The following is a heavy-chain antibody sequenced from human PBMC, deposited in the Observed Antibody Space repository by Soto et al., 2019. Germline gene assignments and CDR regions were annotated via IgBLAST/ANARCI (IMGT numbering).Heavy chain of an antibody. J-gene: IGHJ5*02. CDR2: IHYSGAT. V-gene: IGHV4-59*01. CDR1: RGSISNDY. CDR3: ARGGASSKGFDT. Sequence: QVQLQESGPGLVKPSETLSLTCAVSRGSISNDYWSWIRQPPGKGPEWIAFIHYSGATNYSPSLKGPVTISVNTSKNQFSLKLSSVTAADTAVYYCARGGASSKGFDTWGQGTPGTVSS.